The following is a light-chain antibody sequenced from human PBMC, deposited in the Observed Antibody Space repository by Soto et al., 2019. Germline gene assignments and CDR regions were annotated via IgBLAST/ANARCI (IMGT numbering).Light chain of an antibody. J-gene: IGLJ3*02. V-gene: IGLV2-14*01. CDR2: KVS. Sequence: QSVLTQPAAVSESPGQSITISCIGTSSDVGAYDHVSWYQQHPGKAPKVIISKVSNRPSGVSTRFSGSKSGNTASLTISGLQTEDEAYYYCSSYTSSTTWVFGGGTQLTVL. CDR3: SSYTSSTTWV. CDR1: SSDVGAYDH.